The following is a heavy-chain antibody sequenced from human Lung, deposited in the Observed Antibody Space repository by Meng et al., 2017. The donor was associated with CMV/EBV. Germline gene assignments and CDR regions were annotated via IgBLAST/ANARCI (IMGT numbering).Heavy chain of an antibody. D-gene: IGHD3-22*01. CDR2: IYYSGST. CDR3: ARGGYYYDSSGYYYPGGFDY. J-gene: IGHJ4*02. CDR1: GGSISSSSYY. Sequence: SETXSLXCTVSGGSISSSSYYWGWIRQSPGKGLEWIGSIYYSGSTYYNPSLKSRVTISVDTSKNQFSLKLSSVTAAETAVYYCARGGYYYDSSGYYYPGGFDYXGQGXLVTVSS. V-gene: IGHV4-39*07.